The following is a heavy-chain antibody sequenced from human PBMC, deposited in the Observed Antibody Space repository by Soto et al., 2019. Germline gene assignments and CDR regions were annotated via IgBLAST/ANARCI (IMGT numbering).Heavy chain of an antibody. V-gene: IGHV3-33*01. CDR1: GFTFNSYG. Sequence: HPGGSLRLCCAASGFTFNSYGMHWVRQAPGKGLEWVAVIWYDGSNKYYADSVKGRFTISRDNSKNTLYLQMNSLRAEDTAVYYCARDGYCSGGSCYSVPVFDYWGQGT. J-gene: IGHJ4*02. CDR3: ARDGYCSGGSCYSVPVFDY. CDR2: IWYDGSNK. D-gene: IGHD2-15*01.